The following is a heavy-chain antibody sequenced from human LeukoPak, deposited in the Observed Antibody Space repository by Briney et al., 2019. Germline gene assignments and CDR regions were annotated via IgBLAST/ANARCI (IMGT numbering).Heavy chain of an antibody. J-gene: IGHJ4*02. D-gene: IGHD1-1*01. Sequence: GASVKVSCKASGYTFTGYYMHWVRQAPGQGPEWMGWISPNSGGTNYAQKFQGRVTMTRDTSISTAYMELSRLRSDDTAVYYCARVTQLERLFDYWGQGTLVTVSS. CDR1: GYTFTGYY. V-gene: IGHV1-2*02. CDR3: ARVTQLERLFDY. CDR2: ISPNSGGT.